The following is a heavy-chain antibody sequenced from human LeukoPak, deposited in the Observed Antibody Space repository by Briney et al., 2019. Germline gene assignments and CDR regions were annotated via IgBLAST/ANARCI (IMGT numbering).Heavy chain of an antibody. D-gene: IGHD6-13*01. CDR2: ISSSGSSI. V-gene: IGHV3-11*04. J-gene: IGHJ4*02. Sequence: GGSLRLSCAASGFTFSDYYMNWIRQAPGKGLEWISYISSSGSSIYQADSVKGRFTISRDNAENSLSLQMDSLRAEDTAVYYCATSFIGSPGTFDYWGRGTLVTASS. CDR1: GFTFSDYY. CDR3: ATSFIGSPGTFDY.